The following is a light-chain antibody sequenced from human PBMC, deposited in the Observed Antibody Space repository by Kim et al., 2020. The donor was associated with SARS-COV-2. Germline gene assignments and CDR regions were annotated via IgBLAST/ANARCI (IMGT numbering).Light chain of an antibody. V-gene: IGLV3-25*03. Sequence: SPGRTASITCSGDAMSKQYAYWYQQKPGQALVLVIYKDSERPSEIPARFSGSSSVTTVTLTISEVQVDDEADYYCQSGDRTGSYWLFGGGTTLTVL. CDR1: AMSKQY. CDR2: KDS. CDR3: QSGDRTGSYWL. J-gene: IGLJ3*02.